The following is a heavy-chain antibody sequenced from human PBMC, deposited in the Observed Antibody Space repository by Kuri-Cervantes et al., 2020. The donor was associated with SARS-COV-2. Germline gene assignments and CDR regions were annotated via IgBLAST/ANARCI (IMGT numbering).Heavy chain of an antibody. CDR3: ARVRLLPAARSNGMDV. Sequence: GSLRLSCAVYGGSFSGYYWGWIRQPPGKGLEWIGEINHSGSTNYNPSLRSRVTISVDTSKNQFSLKLSSVTAADTAVYYCARVRLLPAARSNGMDVWGQGTTVTVSS. J-gene: IGHJ6*02. V-gene: IGHV4-34*01. D-gene: IGHD2-2*01. CDR2: INHSGST. CDR1: GGSFSGYY.